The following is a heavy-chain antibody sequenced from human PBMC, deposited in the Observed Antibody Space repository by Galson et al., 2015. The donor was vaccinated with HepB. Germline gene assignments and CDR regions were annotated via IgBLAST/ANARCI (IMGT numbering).Heavy chain of an antibody. D-gene: IGHD7-27*01. V-gene: IGHV3-48*03. CDR2: ISSSGSTI. J-gene: IGHJ3*02. CDR1: GFTFSSYE. CDR3: ARGGPLGAFDI. Sequence: SLRLSCAASGFTFSSYEMNWVRQAPGKGLEWVSYISSSGSTIYYADSVKGRFTTSRDNAKNSLYLQMNSLRAEDTAVYYCARGGPLGAFDIRGQGTMVTVSS.